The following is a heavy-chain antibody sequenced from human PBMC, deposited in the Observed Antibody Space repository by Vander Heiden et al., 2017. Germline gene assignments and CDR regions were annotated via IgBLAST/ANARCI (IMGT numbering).Heavy chain of an antibody. D-gene: IGHD3-10*01. CDR1: GYPFTAFY. V-gene: IGHV1-2*02. Sequence: QVQLVQSGAEVKKPGASVKVSCQASGYPFTAFYIHWVRQAPGQGLEWMGWINPNTGGTNYVQKFQGRVTLTRDTSTSTVYMELSRLTSDDTAIYYCARDLYGFGTSFDFWGQGTLVTVSS. CDR3: ARDLYGFGTSFDF. CDR2: INPNTGGT. J-gene: IGHJ4*02.